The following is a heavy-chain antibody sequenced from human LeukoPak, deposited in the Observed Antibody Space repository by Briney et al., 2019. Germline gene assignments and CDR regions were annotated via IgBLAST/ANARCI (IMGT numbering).Heavy chain of an antibody. J-gene: IGHJ4*02. CDR1: GGTFSSYA. D-gene: IGHD1-20*01. Sequence: PGASVKVSCKASGGTFSSYAISWVRQAPGQGLEWMGRIIPILGIANYAQKFQGRVTITADKSTSTAYMELSSLRSEDTAVYYCARSQSPYNWNDVELNFDYWGQGTLVTVSS. V-gene: IGHV1-69*04. CDR2: IIPILGIA. CDR3: ARSQSPYNWNDVELNFDY.